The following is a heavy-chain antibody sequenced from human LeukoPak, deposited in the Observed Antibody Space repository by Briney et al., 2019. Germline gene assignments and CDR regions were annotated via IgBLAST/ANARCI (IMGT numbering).Heavy chain of an antibody. CDR2: IYSGGST. CDR1: GFTFSSYA. V-gene: IGHV3-53*01. CDR3: ARYDFWSGLDY. J-gene: IGHJ4*02. Sequence: GGSLRLSCAASGFTFSSYAMSWVRQAPGKGLEWVSVIYSGGSTYYADSVKGRFTISRDNSKNTLYLQMNSLRAEDTAVYYCARYDFWSGLDYWGQGTLVTVSS. D-gene: IGHD3-3*01.